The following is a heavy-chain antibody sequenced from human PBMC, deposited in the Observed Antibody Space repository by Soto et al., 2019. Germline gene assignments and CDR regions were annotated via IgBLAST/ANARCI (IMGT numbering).Heavy chain of an antibody. CDR3: PSDAEGDHEGES. J-gene: IGHJ1*01. D-gene: IGHD3-16*01. CDR2: IRSKAESYAT. Sequence: EVQLVESGGGLVQPGGSLKLSCAASGFTFSGSPMHWVRQASGKGLQWVGRIRSKAESYATAYAASVKGRFTISRAGANNTAFLHTNSVADGDTAMYYRPSDAEGDHEGESWGRGTLVTVCS. V-gene: IGHV3-73*02. CDR1: GFTFSGSP.